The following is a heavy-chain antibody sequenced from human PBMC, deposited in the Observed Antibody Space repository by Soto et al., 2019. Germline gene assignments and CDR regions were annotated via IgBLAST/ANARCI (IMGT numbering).Heavy chain of an antibody. V-gene: IGHV2-5*02. J-gene: IGHJ3*02. Sequence: QITLKESGPTLVKPTQTLTLTCTFSGFSLSTSGVGVGWIRQPPGKALEWLALIYWDDDKRYSPSLKSRLTITKDTSKNQVVLTMTNMDHVDTATYYCAHSRTTVTLSAFDIWGQGTMVTVSS. D-gene: IGHD4-17*01. CDR2: IYWDDDK. CDR1: GFSLSTSGVG. CDR3: AHSRTTVTLSAFDI.